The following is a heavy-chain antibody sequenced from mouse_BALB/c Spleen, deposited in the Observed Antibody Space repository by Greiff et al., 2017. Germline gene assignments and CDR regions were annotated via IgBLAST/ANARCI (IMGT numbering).Heavy chain of an antibody. Sequence: VQLQQSGAELVKPGASVKLSCTASGFNIKDTYMHWVKQRPEQGLEWIGRIDPANGNTKYDPKFQGKATITADTSSNTAYLQLSSLTSEDTAVYYCASSYRYDAWFAYWGQGTLVTVSA. CDR2: IDPANGNT. CDR1: GFNIKDTY. CDR3: ASSYRYDAWFAY. J-gene: IGHJ3*01. V-gene: IGHV14-3*02. D-gene: IGHD2-14*01.